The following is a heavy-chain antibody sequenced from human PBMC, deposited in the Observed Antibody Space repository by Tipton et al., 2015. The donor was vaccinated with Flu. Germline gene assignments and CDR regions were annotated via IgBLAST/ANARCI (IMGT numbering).Heavy chain of an antibody. J-gene: IGHJ5*01. Sequence: TLSLTCTVSGGSISRGSYYWNWIRQPPGKGLEWIGNVHRSGSSYYNPSLKSRVTMSVDTSKINFSLRLTSVTAADTAVYYCARRDYSNYVSEPKNWFDSWGQGILVTVSS. CDR3: ARRDYSNYVSEPKNWFDS. V-gene: IGHV4-39*02. CDR2: VHRSGSS. CDR1: GGSISRGSYY. D-gene: IGHD4-11*01.